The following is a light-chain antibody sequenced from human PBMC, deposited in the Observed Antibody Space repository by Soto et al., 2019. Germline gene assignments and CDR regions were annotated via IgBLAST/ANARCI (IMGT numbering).Light chain of an antibody. J-gene: IGKJ3*01. Sequence: EIVLTQSPGTLSLSPGERATLSCRASQSVSSSYLAWYQQKPGQAPRLLIYGASSGATGIPDRFSGSGSGTDFILTISRLEPEDFAVYYCQQYGSSFTFGPGTKVDIK. CDR2: GAS. CDR1: QSVSSSY. CDR3: QQYGSSFT. V-gene: IGKV3-20*01.